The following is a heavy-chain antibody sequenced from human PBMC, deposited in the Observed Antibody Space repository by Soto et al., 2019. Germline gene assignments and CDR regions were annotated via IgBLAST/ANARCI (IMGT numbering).Heavy chain of an antibody. CDR2: IKQDGSEK. D-gene: IGHD2-15*01. J-gene: IGHJ3*02. Sequence: PGGSLRLSCAASGFTFSSYWMSWVRQAPGKGLEWVANIKQDGSEKYYVDSVKGRFTISRDNAKNSLYLQMNSLRAEDTVVYYCARDWAGDIVVVVAAKVAFDIWGQGTMVTVSS. V-gene: IGHV3-7*01. CDR1: GFTFSSYW. CDR3: ARDWAGDIVVVVAAKVAFDI.